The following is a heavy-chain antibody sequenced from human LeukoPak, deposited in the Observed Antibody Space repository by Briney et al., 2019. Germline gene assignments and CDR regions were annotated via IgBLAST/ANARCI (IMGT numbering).Heavy chain of an antibody. CDR1: GGTFSSYA. CDR2: IIPIFGTA. J-gene: IGHJ4*02. Sequence: SVKVSCKASGGTFSSYANNWVRQAPGQGLEWMGGIIPIFGTANYAQKFQGRVTISADESTSTGYMDLSSLRSEDTAVYFCARSPGYTGYDLRYDYWGQGTLVTVSS. D-gene: IGHD5-12*01. V-gene: IGHV1-69*13. CDR3: ARSPGYTGYDLRYDY.